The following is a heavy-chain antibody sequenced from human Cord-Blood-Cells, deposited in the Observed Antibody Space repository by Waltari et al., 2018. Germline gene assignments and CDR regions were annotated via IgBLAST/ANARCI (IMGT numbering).Heavy chain of an antibody. CDR1: GGSISRGGSY. CDR2: IYYSGST. J-gene: IGHJ3*02. Sequence: QVQLQESGPGLVKPSQTLSLTCTVSGGSISRGGSYWSWLRQHPGKGLEWIGYIYYSGSTYYNPSLKSRVTISVDTSKNQFSLKLSSVTAADTAVYYCARDPFRIAARAFDIWGQGTMVTVSS. CDR3: ARDPFRIAARAFDI. D-gene: IGHD6-6*01. V-gene: IGHV4-31*03.